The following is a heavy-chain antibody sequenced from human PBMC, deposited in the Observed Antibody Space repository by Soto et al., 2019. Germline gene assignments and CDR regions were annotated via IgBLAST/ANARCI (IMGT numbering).Heavy chain of an antibody. CDR1: GYTFTSYY. V-gene: IGHV1-46*03. CDR3: ARVLGDYYGSGSYLGV. J-gene: IGHJ6*02. Sequence: ASVKVSCKASGYTFTSYYMHWVRQAPGQGLGWMGIINPSGGSTSYAQKLQGRVTMTRDTSTSTVYMELSSLRSEDTAVYYCARVLGDYYGSGSYLGVWGQGTTVTVSS. D-gene: IGHD3-10*01. CDR2: INPSGGST.